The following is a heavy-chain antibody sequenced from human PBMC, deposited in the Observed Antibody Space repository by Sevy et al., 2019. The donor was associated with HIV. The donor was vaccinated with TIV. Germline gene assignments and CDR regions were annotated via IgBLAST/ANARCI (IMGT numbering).Heavy chain of an antibody. J-gene: IGHJ5*02. CDR2: ISYDGSNK. Sequence: GGSLRLSCAASGFTFSSYGMHWVRQAPGKGLEWVAVISYDGSNKYYADSVKGRFTISRDNSKNTLYLQMNSLRAEDTAVYYCGKEIQSYDSRCDDWFDPWGQGTLVTVSS. CDR1: GFTFSSYG. CDR3: GKEIQSYDSRCDDWFDP. D-gene: IGHD3-22*01. V-gene: IGHV3-30*18.